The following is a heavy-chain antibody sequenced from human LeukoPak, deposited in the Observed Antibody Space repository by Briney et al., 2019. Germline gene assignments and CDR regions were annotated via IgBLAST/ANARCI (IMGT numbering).Heavy chain of an antibody. D-gene: IGHD2-15*01. Sequence: SETLSLTCTVSGGSISSYYWSWVRQPAGKGLEWIGRIYTSGSTNYNPSLKSRVTISVDKSKNQFSLKLSSATAADTAVYYCARSLPGCSGGSCYAWYFDLWGRGTLVTVSS. CDR3: ARSLPGCSGGSCYAWYFDL. CDR1: GGSISSYY. J-gene: IGHJ2*01. V-gene: IGHV4-4*07. CDR2: IYTSGST.